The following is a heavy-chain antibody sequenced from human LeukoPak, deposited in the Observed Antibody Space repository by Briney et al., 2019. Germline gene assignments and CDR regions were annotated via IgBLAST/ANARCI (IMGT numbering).Heavy chain of an antibody. J-gene: IGHJ6*02. CDR2: IWYDGSNK. CDR3: AGRGYSSSWTLYYYYGMDV. V-gene: IGHV3-33*01. D-gene: IGHD6-13*01. CDR1: GVTFSSYG. Sequence: GGSLRLSCAASGVTFSSYGMHWVRQAPGKGLEWVAVIWYDGSNKYYADSVKGRFTISRDNSKNTLYLQMNSLRAEDTAVYYCAGRGYSSSWTLYYYYGMDVWGQGTTVTVSS.